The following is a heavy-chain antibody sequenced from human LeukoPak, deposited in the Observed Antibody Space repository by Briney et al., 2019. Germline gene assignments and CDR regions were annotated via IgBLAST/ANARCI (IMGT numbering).Heavy chain of an antibody. Sequence: ASVKVSCKASGYIFTSYDINWVRQATGQGLEWMGWTNPSRANTAYAQKFQGRVTTTRDTSISTAYMELSRLRSDDTAVYYCARVYCSGGGCYPIDYWGQGTLVTVSS. V-gene: IGHV1-8*01. CDR3: ARVYCSGGGCYPIDY. CDR1: GYIFTSYD. CDR2: TNPSRANT. J-gene: IGHJ4*02. D-gene: IGHD2-15*01.